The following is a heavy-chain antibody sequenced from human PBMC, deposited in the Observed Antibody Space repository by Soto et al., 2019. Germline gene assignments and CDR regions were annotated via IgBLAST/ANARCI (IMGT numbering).Heavy chain of an antibody. CDR3: ARGGTTGTYFDAFDI. Sequence: QVQLVQSGAEVKKPGASVKVSCKASGYTFTGYYMHWVRQAPGQGLEWMGWINPNSGGTNYAQKFQGWVTMTRDTSISTAYMELSRLRSDDTAVYYCARGGTTGTYFDAFDIWGQGTMVTVSS. CDR2: INPNSGGT. J-gene: IGHJ3*02. D-gene: IGHD1-1*01. V-gene: IGHV1-2*04. CDR1: GYTFTGYY.